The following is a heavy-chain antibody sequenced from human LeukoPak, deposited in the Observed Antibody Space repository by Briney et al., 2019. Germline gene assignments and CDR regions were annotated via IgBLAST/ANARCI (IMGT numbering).Heavy chain of an antibody. Sequence: SETLSHTCTVSGGSIRSYYGSWIRQPAGKGLEWIGRIYTSGSTNYHPSLKSRVTMSVDTSKNQFSLKLSSVTAADTAVYYCARGYSYGYLVYWGQGTLVTVSS. CDR1: GGSIRSYY. CDR2: IYTSGST. D-gene: IGHD5-18*01. CDR3: ARGYSYGYLVY. V-gene: IGHV4-4*07. J-gene: IGHJ4*02.